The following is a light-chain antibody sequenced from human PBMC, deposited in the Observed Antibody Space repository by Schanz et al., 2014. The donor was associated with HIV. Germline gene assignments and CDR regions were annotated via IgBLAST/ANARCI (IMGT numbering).Light chain of an antibody. CDR3: CSYGGSSTPVV. V-gene: IGLV2-23*02. CDR2: EVN. J-gene: IGLJ2*01. Sequence: QSVLTQPASVSGSLGQSITISCTGTSGDVGGHNLVSWHQQHPGKVPKLLIYEVNKRPSGVSNRFSGSKSGNTASLTISGLQAEDEADYYCCSYGGSSTPVVLGGGTKLTVL. CDR1: SGDVGGHNL.